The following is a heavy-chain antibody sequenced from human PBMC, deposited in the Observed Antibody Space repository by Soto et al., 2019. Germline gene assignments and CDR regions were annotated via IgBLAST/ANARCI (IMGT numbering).Heavy chain of an antibody. CDR3: ARGELHVGAFDI. V-gene: IGHV1-69*01. CDR1: GGTFSSYA. D-gene: IGHD1-7*01. Sequence: QVQLVQSGAEVKKPGSSVKVSCKASGGTFSSYAISWVRQAPGQGLEWMGGIIPIFGTAKYAQKFQGRVTITADESTSPAYRALSSLRSEDTAVYYCARGELHVGAFDIWGQGTMVTVSS. CDR2: IIPIFGTA. J-gene: IGHJ3*02.